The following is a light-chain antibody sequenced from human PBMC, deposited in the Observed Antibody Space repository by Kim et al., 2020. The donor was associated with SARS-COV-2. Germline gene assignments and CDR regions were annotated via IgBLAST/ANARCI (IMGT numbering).Light chain of an antibody. Sequence: APGESATLSCRASQTVSNSYLAWYQQKPGQAPRLVIYGTSSRSTGIPDRFSGNGSGTDFTLTISRLEPEDFAVYYCQQFGSSPWTFGQGTKVDIK. CDR2: GTS. CDR1: QTVSNSY. J-gene: IGKJ1*01. V-gene: IGKV3-20*01. CDR3: QQFGSSPWT.